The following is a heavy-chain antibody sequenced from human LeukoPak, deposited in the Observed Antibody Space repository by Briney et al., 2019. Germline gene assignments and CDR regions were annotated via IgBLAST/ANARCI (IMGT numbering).Heavy chain of an antibody. D-gene: IGHD3-3*01. CDR3: ARSKGVRITIFGVSPQRYWYFDL. CDR2: IFYDGTIQ. Sequence: GGSLRLSCAASGFTFTHYAMHWVRQTPGKGLEWVAVIFYDGTIQYYSDSVRGRLIVSRDNPKNTLYLQMNSLRAEDTAVYYCARSKGVRITIFGVSPQRYWYFDLWGRGTLVTVSS. V-gene: IGHV3-30*03. J-gene: IGHJ2*01. CDR1: GFTFTHYA.